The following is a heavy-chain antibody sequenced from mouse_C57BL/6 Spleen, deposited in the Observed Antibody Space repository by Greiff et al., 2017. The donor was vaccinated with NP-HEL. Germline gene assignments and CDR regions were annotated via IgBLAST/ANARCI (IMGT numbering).Heavy chain of an antibody. CDR2: INPSSGYT. V-gene: IGHV1-4*01. J-gene: IGHJ2*01. Sequence: VQLQESGAELARPGASVKMSCKASGYTFTSYTMHWVKQRPGQGLEWIGYINPSSGYTKYNQKFKDKATLTADKSSSTAYMQLSSLTSEDSAVYYCARSRGNYDFDYWGQGTTLTVSS. CDR1: GYTFTSYT. CDR3: ARSRGNYDFDY. D-gene: IGHD2-1*01.